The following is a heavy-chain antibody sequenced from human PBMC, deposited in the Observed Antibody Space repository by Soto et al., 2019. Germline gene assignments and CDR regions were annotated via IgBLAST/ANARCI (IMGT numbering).Heavy chain of an antibody. CDR2: IYYSGST. Sequence: PSETRSLTCTVSGGSVSSGSYCWSWIRQPPGKGLEWIGYIYYSGSTNYNPSLKSRVTISVDTSKNQFSLKLSSVTAADTAVYYCARGGRYCSGGSCYRSGVWFDPWGQGTLVTVSS. D-gene: IGHD2-15*01. J-gene: IGHJ5*02. V-gene: IGHV4-61*01. CDR1: GGSVSSGSYC. CDR3: ARGGRYCSGGSCYRSGVWFDP.